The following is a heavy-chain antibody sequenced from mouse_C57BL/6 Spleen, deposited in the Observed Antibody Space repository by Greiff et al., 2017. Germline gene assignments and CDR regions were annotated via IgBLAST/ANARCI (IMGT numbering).Heavy chain of an antibody. V-gene: IGHV1-74*01. D-gene: IGHD1-1*01. CDR2: IHPSDSDT. CDR1: GYTFTSYW. CDR3: AIPFYYYGSSLYYAMDY. Sequence: VQLQQPGAELVKPGASVKVSCTASGYTFTSYWLPWVKQRPGQGLEWIGRIHPSDSDTNYNQTFKGKATLTVDKTSSTAYMQLSSLTSEDSAVYYSAIPFYYYGSSLYYAMDYWGQGTSVTVSS. J-gene: IGHJ4*01.